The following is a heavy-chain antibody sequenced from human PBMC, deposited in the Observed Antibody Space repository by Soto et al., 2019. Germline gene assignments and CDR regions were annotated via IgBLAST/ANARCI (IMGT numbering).Heavy chain of an antibody. CDR1: GYTFTSYD. J-gene: IGHJ4*02. CDR2: MNPNSGNT. CDR3: ARVHSCSNGLCQYYFDY. D-gene: IGHD2-8*01. V-gene: IGHV1-8*01. Sequence: GASVKVSCKASGYTFTSYDINWVRQATGQGLEWMGWMNPNSGNTGYAQKFQGRVTMTRKTSISTAYMELSSLRSEDTAVYYCARVHSCSNGLCQYYFDYWGQGTLVTVSS.